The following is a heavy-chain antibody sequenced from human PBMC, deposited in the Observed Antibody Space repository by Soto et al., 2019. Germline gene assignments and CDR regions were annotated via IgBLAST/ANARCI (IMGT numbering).Heavy chain of an antibody. Sequence: GGSLRLSCAASGFTFSSYAMNWVRQAPGKGLEWVSGISYGGGSTNYADSVKGRFTISRDNSKNTLYLQMNSLRGEDTAVYYCAKGESYYYDSSRYSNYSGQGTLVTITS. CDR1: GFTFSSYA. J-gene: IGHJ4*02. CDR2: ISYGGGST. D-gene: IGHD3-22*01. CDR3: AKGESYYYDSSRYSNY. V-gene: IGHV3-23*01.